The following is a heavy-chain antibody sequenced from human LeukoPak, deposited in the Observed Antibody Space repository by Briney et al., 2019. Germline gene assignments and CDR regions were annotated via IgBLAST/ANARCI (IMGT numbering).Heavy chain of an antibody. Sequence: SETLSLTCTVSGGSISSHYWSWIRQPPGKGLEWIGYIYYSGSTNYNPSLESRVTISVDTSKNQFSLKPSSVTAADTAVYYCARSRPKGYSSSWYQRGFDPWGQGTLVTVSS. D-gene: IGHD6-13*01. CDR1: GGSISSHY. J-gene: IGHJ5*02. CDR2: IYYSGST. CDR3: ARSRPKGYSSSWYQRGFDP. V-gene: IGHV4-59*11.